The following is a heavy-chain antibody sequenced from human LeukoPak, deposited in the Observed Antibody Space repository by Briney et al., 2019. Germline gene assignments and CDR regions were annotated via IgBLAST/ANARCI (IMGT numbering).Heavy chain of an antibody. D-gene: IGHD4-11*01. V-gene: IGHV4-59*08. CDR1: GGSISSYY. CDR3: AKGGYDFSNPFDS. CDR2: IYYSGTT. Sequence: MSSETLSLTCTVSGGSISSYYWSWIRQPPGKGLEWIGYIYYSGTTKYNASLKSRVTISVDTSKNQFSLKLSSVTAADTAVYYCAKGGYDFSNPFDSWGQGTRVTVSS. J-gene: IGHJ4*02.